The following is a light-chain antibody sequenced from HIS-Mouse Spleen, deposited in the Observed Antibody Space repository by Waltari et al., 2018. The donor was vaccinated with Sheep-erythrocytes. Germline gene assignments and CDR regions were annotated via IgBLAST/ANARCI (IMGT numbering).Light chain of an antibody. CDR3: CSYAGSYNHV. CDR2: DVS. V-gene: IGLV2-11*01. J-gene: IGLJ1*01. Sequence: QSALTQPRSVSGSPGQSVTISCTGTSSDVGGYNSVSWYQQHPGKAPKLMIYDVSKRPSGVPDRFSGSKSGNTASLTISVLQAEDEADYYCCSYAGSYNHVFATGTKVTVL. CDR1: SSDVGGYNS.